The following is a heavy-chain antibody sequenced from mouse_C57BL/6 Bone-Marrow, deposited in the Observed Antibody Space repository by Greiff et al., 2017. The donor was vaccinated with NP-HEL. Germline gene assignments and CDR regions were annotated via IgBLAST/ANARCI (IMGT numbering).Heavy chain of an antibody. V-gene: IGHV5-4*01. J-gene: IGHJ1*03. Sequence: EVKLVESGGGLVKPGGSLKLSCAASGFTFSSYAMSWVRQTPEKRLEWVATISDGGSYTYYPDNVKGRFTISRDNAKNNLYLQMSHLKSEDTAMYYCARENSRSPNWYIDVWGTGTTVTVSS. D-gene: IGHD1-1*01. CDR1: GFTFSSYA. CDR2: ISDGGSYT. CDR3: ARENSRSPNWYIDV.